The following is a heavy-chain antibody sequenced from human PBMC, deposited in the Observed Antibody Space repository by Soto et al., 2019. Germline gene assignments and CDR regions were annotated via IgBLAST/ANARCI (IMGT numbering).Heavy chain of an antibody. V-gene: IGHV3-30-3*01. CDR2: ISYDGSNK. Sequence: QVQLVESGGGVVQPGRSLRLSCAASGFTFSSYAMHWVHQAPGKGLEWVAVISYDGSNKYYADSVKGRFTISRDNSKNTLYLQMNSLRAEDTAVYYCARVGYSSGWNAEYFQHWGQGTLVTVSS. CDR3: ARVGYSSGWNAEYFQH. D-gene: IGHD6-19*01. CDR1: GFTFSSYA. J-gene: IGHJ1*01.